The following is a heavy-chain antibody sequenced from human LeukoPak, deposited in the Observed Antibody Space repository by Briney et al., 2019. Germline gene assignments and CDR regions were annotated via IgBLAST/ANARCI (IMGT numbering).Heavy chain of an antibody. V-gene: IGHV3-48*02. J-gene: IGHJ3*02. Sequence: GGSLRLSCAASGFTFSSFSMNWVRQAPGKGLEWVSYISSSSGTIYYADSVKGRFTISRDNAKNSLYLQMDSLTDEDTAVYFCVRDRIWAFDMWGQGTMVTVSS. CDR1: GFTFSSFS. CDR2: ISSSSGTI. CDR3: VRDRIWAFDM.